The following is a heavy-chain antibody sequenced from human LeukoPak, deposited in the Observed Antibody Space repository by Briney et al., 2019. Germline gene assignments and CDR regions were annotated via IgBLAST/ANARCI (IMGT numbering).Heavy chain of an antibody. CDR1: DFSVSGKY. Sequence: GGSLRLSCVASDFSVSGKYVSWVRQAPGKGLEWISVMDRGGVTSYADSMRGRFIISRDNSKNTLFLQMNYVRIEDTALYYCTRGHHGDYLDPFDVWGQGILVTVSS. CDR3: TRGHHGDYLDPFDV. V-gene: IGHV3-53*01. D-gene: IGHD4-17*01. CDR2: MDRGGVT. J-gene: IGHJ4*02.